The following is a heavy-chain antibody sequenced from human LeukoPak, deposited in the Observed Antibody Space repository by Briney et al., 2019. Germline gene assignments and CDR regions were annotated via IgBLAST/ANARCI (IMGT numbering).Heavy chain of an antibody. CDR3: ATAGPPPFDY. D-gene: IGHD1-14*01. J-gene: IGHJ4*02. Sequence: KAGGSLRLSCAASGFTFSSYSMNWVRQAPGKGLEWVSSISSSSSYIYYADSVKGRFTISRDNSKNTLYLQMNSLRAEDTAVYYCATAGPPPFDYWGQGTLVTVSS. CDR1: GFTFSSYS. CDR2: ISSSSSYI. V-gene: IGHV3-21*04.